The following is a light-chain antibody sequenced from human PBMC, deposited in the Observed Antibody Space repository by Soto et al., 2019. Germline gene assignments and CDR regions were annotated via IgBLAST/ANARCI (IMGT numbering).Light chain of an antibody. Sequence: EIVLTQSPGTLYLSPGERATLSCRASQSVSISYLAWYQQKPGQAPRLLIYGASSRATGIPERFSGSGSGTDFTLTISRLEPEDFAVYYCQQYGSSPWTFGHGTKVDIK. CDR2: GAS. CDR1: QSVSISY. V-gene: IGKV3-20*01. J-gene: IGKJ1*01. CDR3: QQYGSSPWT.